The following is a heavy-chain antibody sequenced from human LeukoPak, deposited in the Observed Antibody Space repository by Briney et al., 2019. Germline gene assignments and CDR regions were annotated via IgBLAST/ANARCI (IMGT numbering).Heavy chain of an antibody. Sequence: GGSLRLSCAASGFSFRDFWMSWVRQSPGKGLEWVASINQGGSLNYYVDSVKGRFTTSRDDAKSSLYVRMDSLRDEDTAVYYCARFGYSGWNLEYWGQGTLVTVSS. CDR3: ARFGYSGWNLEY. CDR2: INQGGSLN. D-gene: IGHD5-12*01. J-gene: IGHJ4*02. CDR1: GFSFRDFW. V-gene: IGHV3-7*01.